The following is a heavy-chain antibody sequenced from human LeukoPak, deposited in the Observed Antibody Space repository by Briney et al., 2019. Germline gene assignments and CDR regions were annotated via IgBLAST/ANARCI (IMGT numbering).Heavy chain of an antibody. CDR2: VHYSGST. V-gene: IGHV4-59*08. D-gene: IGHD3-9*01. CDR3: ATGRSIRYFDY. Sequence: SETLSLICSVSGVSIFSYYWNWIRQPPGKGLEWIGYVHYSGSTNYNPSLKSRVTISVDTSKSQFSLKLSSATAADTAVYYCATGRSIRYFDYWGQGTLLTVSS. J-gene: IGHJ4*02. CDR1: GVSIFSYY.